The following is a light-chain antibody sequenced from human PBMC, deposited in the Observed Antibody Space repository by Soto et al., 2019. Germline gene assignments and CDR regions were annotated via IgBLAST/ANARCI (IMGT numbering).Light chain of an antibody. J-gene: IGKJ1*01. CDR3: QQYGISPRT. CDR1: QYINIY. V-gene: IGKV3-20*01. CDR2: GAS. Sequence: EIVMTQSPATLSVYPWERATLSCRASQYINIYLAWYQQKPGQAPRLLSYGASSRATGIPDRFSGSGSGTDFTLTISRLEPEDFAVYYCQQYGISPRTFGQGTKVDIK.